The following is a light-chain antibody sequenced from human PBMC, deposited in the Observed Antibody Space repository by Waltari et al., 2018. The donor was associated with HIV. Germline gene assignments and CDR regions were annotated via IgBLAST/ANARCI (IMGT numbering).Light chain of an antibody. CDR1: KLETNY. CDR2: QDT. CDR3: QAWDSSAAVV. J-gene: IGLJ2*01. Sequence: SYDLIQQPSVSMSPGQTASITCSGDKLETNYVCWYQQTPGQSPVLLIYQDTKRPSGIPERFSGSNSGNTATLTISGTQAMDEADYYCQAWDSSAAVVFGGGTKLTVL. V-gene: IGLV3-1*01.